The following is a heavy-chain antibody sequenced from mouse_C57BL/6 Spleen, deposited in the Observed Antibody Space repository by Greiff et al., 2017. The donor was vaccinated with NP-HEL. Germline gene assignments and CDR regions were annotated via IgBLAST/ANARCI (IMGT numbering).Heavy chain of an antibody. CDR1: GYTFTSYW. Sequence: QVQLQQPGAELVRPGTSVKLSCKASGYTFTSYWMHWVKQRPGQGLEWIGVIDPSDSYTNYNQKFKGKATLTVDTSSSTAYMQLSSLTSEDSAVYYCASARDYSNSWFAYWGQGTLVTVSA. V-gene: IGHV1-59*01. CDR3: ASARDYSNSWFAY. J-gene: IGHJ3*01. D-gene: IGHD2-5*01. CDR2: IDPSDSYT.